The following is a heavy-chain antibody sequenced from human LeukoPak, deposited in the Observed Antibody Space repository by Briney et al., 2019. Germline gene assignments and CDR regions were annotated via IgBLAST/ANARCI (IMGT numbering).Heavy chain of an antibody. CDR3: AKDRRGYCSGGSCYDPRLNY. D-gene: IGHD2-15*01. CDR1: GFTFSSYA. Sequence: PGGSLRLSCAASGFTFSSYAMHWVRQAPGKGLEWVAVISYDGSNKYYADSVKGRFTISRDNSKNTLYLQMNSLRAEDTAVYYCAKDRRGYCSGGSCYDPRLNYWGQGTLVTVSS. CDR2: ISYDGSNK. V-gene: IGHV3-30-3*01. J-gene: IGHJ4*02.